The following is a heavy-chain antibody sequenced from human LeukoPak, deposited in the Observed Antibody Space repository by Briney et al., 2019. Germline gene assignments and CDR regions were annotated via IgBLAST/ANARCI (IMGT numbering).Heavy chain of an antibody. CDR1: GYSISSGYY. J-gene: IGHJ3*02. Sequence: TSETLSLTCTVSGYSISSGYYWGWIRQPPGKGLEWIGSIYHSGSTYYNPSLKSRVTISVDTSKNQFSLKLSSVTAADTAVYYCARSGVAAAGTVISSAFDIWGQGTMVTVSS. D-gene: IGHD6-13*01. CDR3: ARSGVAAAGTVISSAFDI. V-gene: IGHV4-38-2*02. CDR2: IYHSGST.